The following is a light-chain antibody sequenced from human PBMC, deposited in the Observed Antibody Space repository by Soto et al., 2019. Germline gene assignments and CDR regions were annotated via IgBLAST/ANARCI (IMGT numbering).Light chain of an antibody. CDR2: KAS. Sequence: DIQMTQSPSTLSASVGDRVTITCRASQSLRNWLAWYQQKPGKAPKLLIYKASSLESGVPSRFSGSGSGAEFTLTINGLQPDDFATYYCQQYETHSWTFGQGTKV. CDR3: QQYETHSWT. J-gene: IGKJ1*01. V-gene: IGKV1-5*03. CDR1: QSLRNW.